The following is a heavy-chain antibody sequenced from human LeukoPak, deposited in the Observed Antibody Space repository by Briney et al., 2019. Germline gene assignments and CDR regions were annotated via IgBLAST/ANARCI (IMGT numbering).Heavy chain of an antibody. V-gene: IGHV1-46*01. CDR2: INPSGGST. D-gene: IGHD1-26*01. Sequence: ASVKVSCKASGYTFTSYYMHWVRQAPGQRLEWMGIINPSGGSTSYAQKFQGRVTMTRDTSTSTVYMELSSLRSEDTAVYYCARGFPGGEWELLIGFDYWGQGTLVTVSS. CDR1: GYTFTSYY. J-gene: IGHJ4*02. CDR3: ARGFPGGEWELLIGFDY.